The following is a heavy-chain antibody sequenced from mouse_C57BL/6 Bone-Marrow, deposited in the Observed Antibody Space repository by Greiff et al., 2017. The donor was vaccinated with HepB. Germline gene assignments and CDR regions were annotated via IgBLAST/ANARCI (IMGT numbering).Heavy chain of an antibody. Sequence: VQRVESGAELARPGASVKLSCKASGYTFTSYGISWVKQRTGQGLEWIGEIYPRSGNTYYNEKFKGKATLTADKSSSTAYMELRSLTSEDSAVYFCARGTTVVDYWGQGTTLTVSS. J-gene: IGHJ2*01. CDR3: ARGTTVVDY. CDR1: GYTFTSYG. CDR2: IYPRSGNT. V-gene: IGHV1-81*01. D-gene: IGHD1-1*01.